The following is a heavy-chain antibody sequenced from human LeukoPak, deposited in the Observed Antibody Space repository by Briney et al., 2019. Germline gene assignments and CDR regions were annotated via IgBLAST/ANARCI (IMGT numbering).Heavy chain of an antibody. V-gene: IGHV3-23*01. D-gene: IGHD3-16*02. CDR1: GFTLSSYE. J-gene: IGHJ6*03. Sequence: GGSLRLSCTASGFTLSSYEMSWIRQAPGKGLEWVSSIDYSGGSTHYADSVKGRFTISRDNSKNTLYLQMNSLRAEDTAVYYCAKDRGELSLLYYYYYYMDVWGEGTTVTISS. CDR3: AKDRGELSLLYYYYYYMDV. CDR2: IDYSGGST.